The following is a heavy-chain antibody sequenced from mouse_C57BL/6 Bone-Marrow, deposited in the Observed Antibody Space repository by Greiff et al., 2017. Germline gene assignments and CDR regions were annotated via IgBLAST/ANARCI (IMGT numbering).Heavy chain of an antibody. Sequence: EVKLMASGGGLVQPGGSLKLSCAASGFTFSDYYMYWVRQTPEKRLEWVAYISNGGGSTYYPDTVKGRFTISRDNAKNTLYLQMSRLKSEDTAMYYCARRPYGNYAMDYWGQGTSVTVSS. J-gene: IGHJ4*01. CDR3: ARRPYGNYAMDY. V-gene: IGHV5-12*01. CDR1: GFTFSDYY. CDR2: ISNGGGST. D-gene: IGHD2-10*02.